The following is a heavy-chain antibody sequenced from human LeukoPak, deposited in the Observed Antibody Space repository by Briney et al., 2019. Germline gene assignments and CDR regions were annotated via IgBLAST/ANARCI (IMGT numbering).Heavy chain of an antibody. D-gene: IGHD2-2*01. CDR2: INPNSGGT. CDR1: GYTFTGYY. Sequence: ASVKVSCKASGYTFTGYYMHWVRQAPGQGLEWMAWINPNSGGTYYAQNFHDRITMTRDTSISTAYMELSRLRSDDAAIYYCARANALYCSSTSCLFDYWGQGTLVTVSS. V-gene: IGHV1-2*02. CDR3: ARANALYCSSTSCLFDY. J-gene: IGHJ4*02.